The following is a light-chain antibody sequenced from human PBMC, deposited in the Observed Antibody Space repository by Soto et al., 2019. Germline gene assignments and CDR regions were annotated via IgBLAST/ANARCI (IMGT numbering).Light chain of an antibody. CDR1: HAISNY. Sequence: DIQMTQSPSSLSASVGDRITITCRASHAISNYLAWYQQKAGKPPKLLIYAASTLQSGVPSRFSGGGSGTDFTLTISSLQPEDVATYYCQKHNSDPYTFGQGTKLQIK. V-gene: IGKV1-27*01. CDR3: QKHNSDPYT. J-gene: IGKJ2*01. CDR2: AAS.